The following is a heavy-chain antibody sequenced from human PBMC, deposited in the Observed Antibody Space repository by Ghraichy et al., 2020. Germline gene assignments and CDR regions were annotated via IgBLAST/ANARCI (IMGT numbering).Heavy chain of an antibody. CDR1: GYTFTNYA. V-gene: IGHV1-18*01. CDR3: ARDVGGGEDY. CDR2: INTYTGDA. Sequence: ESLNISCKASGYTFTNYAITWWRQAPGQGLECMGWINTYTGDAFYAQKVQGRVTMTTDTSTSTVYMELRSLRSDDTALYYCARDVGGGEDYWGQGTLVTVSS. D-gene: IGHD3-16*01. J-gene: IGHJ4*02.